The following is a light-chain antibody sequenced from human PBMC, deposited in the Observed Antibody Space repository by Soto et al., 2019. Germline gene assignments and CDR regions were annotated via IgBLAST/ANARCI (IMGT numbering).Light chain of an antibody. CDR1: QSLNSR. Sequence: DIQLTQSPSTRSASVGERVTLTCRAAQSLNSRLAWYQHRPGKAPRLLIYDASTLESGVPSRFSGSGSGTEFTLTINNLQPDDLATYICQQYKSYSTFGRGTKVDIK. J-gene: IGKJ1*01. V-gene: IGKV1-5*01. CDR3: QQYKSYST. CDR2: DAS.